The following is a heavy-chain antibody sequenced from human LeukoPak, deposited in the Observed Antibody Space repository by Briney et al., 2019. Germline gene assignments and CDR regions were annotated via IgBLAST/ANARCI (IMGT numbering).Heavy chain of an antibody. V-gene: IGHV4-59*01. CDR3: ARVKGRLYYYYYMDV. CDR1: GGSISSYY. CDR2: IYYSGST. J-gene: IGHJ6*03. Sequence: SETLSLTCTVSGGSISSYYWSWIRQPPGKGLEWIGYIYYSGSTNYNPSLKSRVTISVDTSKNQFSLKLSSVTAADTAVYYCARVKGRLYYYYYMDVWGKGTTVTVSS.